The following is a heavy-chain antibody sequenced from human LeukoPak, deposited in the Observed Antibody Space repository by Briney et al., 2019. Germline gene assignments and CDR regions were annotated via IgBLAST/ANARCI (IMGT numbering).Heavy chain of an antibody. CDR3: ARGSRRSYFDY. V-gene: IGHV4-4*07. CDR1: NGSVSPYY. Sequence: SETLSLTCAVSNGSVSPYYWSWIRQPAGQGLEWIGRIYITGSTTYSPSLKSRVTMSIDTSKNQFSLNLSSVTAADTAVYFCARGSRRSYFDYWGPGALVLVSS. J-gene: IGHJ4*02. CDR2: IYITGST.